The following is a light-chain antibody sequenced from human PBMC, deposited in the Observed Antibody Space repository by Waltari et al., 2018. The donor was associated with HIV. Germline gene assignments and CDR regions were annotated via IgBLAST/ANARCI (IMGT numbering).Light chain of an antibody. CDR3: SSYVGSSTSWL. CDR2: DVT. J-gene: IGLJ3*02. V-gene: IGLV2-14*03. Sequence: IVISCTGTSDDVGYYNYVSWYQQHPGKVPKLVIYDVTSRPSGVSNRFSGSKSGNTASLTISGLRADDEADYYCSSYVGSSTSWLFGGGTKLTV. CDR1: SDDVGYYNY.